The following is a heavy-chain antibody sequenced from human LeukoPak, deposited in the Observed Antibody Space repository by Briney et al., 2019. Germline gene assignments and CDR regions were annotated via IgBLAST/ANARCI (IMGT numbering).Heavy chain of an antibody. CDR3: AKSPTFGGVIVSVGAH. Sequence: GGSLRLSCAASGFTFSSYWMHWVRQAPGQGLEWVSRINTDGSSTSYADSVKGRFTISRDNSKNTLYLQMNSLGAEDTAVYYCAKSPTFGGVIVSVGAHWGQGTLVTVSS. J-gene: IGHJ4*02. D-gene: IGHD3-16*02. V-gene: IGHV3-74*01. CDR1: GFTFSSYW. CDR2: INTDGSST.